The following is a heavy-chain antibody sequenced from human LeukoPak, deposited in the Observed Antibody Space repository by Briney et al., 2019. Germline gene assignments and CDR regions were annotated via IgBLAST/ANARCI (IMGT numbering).Heavy chain of an antibody. CDR2: IYYSGST. V-gene: IGHV4-39*07. D-gene: IGHD3-22*01. J-gene: IGHJ4*02. CDR3: ARDPSPGYYDSSGYFFDY. Sequence: SETLSLTCTVSGGSISSNSYYWGWIRQPPGKELEWIGSIYYSGSTYNNPSLKSRVTISVDTSKNQFSLKLSSVTAADTAVYYCARDPSPGYYDSSGYFFDYWGQGTLVTVSS. CDR1: GGSISSNSYY.